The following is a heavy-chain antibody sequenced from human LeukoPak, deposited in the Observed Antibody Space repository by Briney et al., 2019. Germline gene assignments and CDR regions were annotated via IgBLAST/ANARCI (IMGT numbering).Heavy chain of an antibody. CDR3: AKGTRIQPNPYYFDY. CDR2: ISGSGGGT. Sequence: PGGSLRLSCAASGFTFNNYAMSWVRQAPGKGLEWVSAISGSGGGTYYADSVKGRFTISRDNSKNTLYLQMNSLRAEDTAVYYCAKGTRIQPNPYYFDYWGQGTLVTVSS. D-gene: IGHD5-18*01. J-gene: IGHJ4*02. CDR1: GFTFNNYA. V-gene: IGHV3-23*01.